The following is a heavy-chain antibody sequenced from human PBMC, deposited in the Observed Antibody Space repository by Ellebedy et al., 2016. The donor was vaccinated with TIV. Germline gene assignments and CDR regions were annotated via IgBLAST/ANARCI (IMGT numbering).Heavy chain of an antibody. D-gene: IGHD6-25*01. Sequence: MPSETLSLTCTVSGGSISSSSYYWGWIRQPPGKGLEWIGSIYYSGSTYYNPSLKSRVTISVDTSKNQFSLKLSSVTAADTAVYYCARDPSAHYFDYWGQGTLVTVSS. J-gene: IGHJ4*02. CDR2: IYYSGST. CDR3: ARDPSAHYFDY. CDR1: GGSISSSSYY. V-gene: IGHV4-39*07.